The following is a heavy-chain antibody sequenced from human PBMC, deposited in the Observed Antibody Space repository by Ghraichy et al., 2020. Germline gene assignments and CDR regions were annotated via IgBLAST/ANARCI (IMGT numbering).Heavy chain of an antibody. Sequence: ASVKVSCKASGYTFTSYYMHWVRQAPGQGLEWMGIINPSGGSTSYAQKFQGRVTMTRDTSTSTVYMELSSLRSEDTAVYYCAREAYCSGGSCSTYFDYWGQGTLVTISS. J-gene: IGHJ4*02. D-gene: IGHD2-15*01. CDR2: INPSGGST. CDR3: AREAYCSGGSCSTYFDY. V-gene: IGHV1-46*03. CDR1: GYTFTSYY.